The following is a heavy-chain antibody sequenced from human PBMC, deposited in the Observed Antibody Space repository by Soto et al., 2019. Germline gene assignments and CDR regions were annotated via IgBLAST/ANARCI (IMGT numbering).Heavy chain of an antibody. CDR2: INHSGST. D-gene: IGHD2-2*01. CDR3: ARGHQLLQGGYYYYGMDV. V-gene: IGHV4-39*07. J-gene: IGHJ6*02. Sequence: SETLSLTCTVSGGSISSSGYYWSWIRQPPGKGPEWIGEINHSGSTNYNPSLKSRVTISVDTSKNQFSLKLSSVTAADTAVYYCARGHQLLQGGYYYYGMDVWGQGTTVTVSS. CDR1: GGSISSSGYY.